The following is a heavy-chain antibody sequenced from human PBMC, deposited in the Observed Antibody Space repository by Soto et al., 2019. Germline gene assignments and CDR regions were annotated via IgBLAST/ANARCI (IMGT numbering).Heavy chain of an antibody. Sequence: GGSLRLSCAASGFSFSSYSMHWVRQAPGKGLEWVAVVSFDGSNKYYANSVKDRFTVSRDNSKNTMYVQMNSLKPGDTAVYYCGRDRRFGNGYHLGFEYWGQGTLVTVSS. V-gene: IGHV3-30-3*01. CDR1: GFSFSSYS. CDR3: GRDRRFGNGYHLGFEY. J-gene: IGHJ4*02. CDR2: VSFDGSNK. D-gene: IGHD3-10*01.